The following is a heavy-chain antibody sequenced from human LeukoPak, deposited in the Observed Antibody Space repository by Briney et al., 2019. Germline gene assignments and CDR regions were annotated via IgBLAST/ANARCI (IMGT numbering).Heavy chain of an antibody. CDR3: AKVEYYGSGSYYGYYYYYGMDV. Sequence: GGSLRLSCAASGFTFSSYAMSWVRQAPGKGLEWVSDISGSGGSTYYADSVKGRFTISRDNSKNTLYLQMNSLRAEDTAVYYCAKVEYYGSGSYYGYYYYYGMDVWGQGTTVTVSS. D-gene: IGHD3-10*01. J-gene: IGHJ6*02. V-gene: IGHV3-23*01. CDR1: GFTFSSYA. CDR2: ISGSGGST.